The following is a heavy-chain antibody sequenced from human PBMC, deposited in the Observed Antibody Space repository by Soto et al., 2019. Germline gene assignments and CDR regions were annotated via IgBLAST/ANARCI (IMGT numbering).Heavy chain of an antibody. CDR1: WFTFSGSA. CDR2: IRSKANSYAT. Sequence: PVGSLRLSCAASWFTFSGSAMHWVRQASGKGLEWVGRIRSKANSYATAYAASVKGRFTISRDDSKNTAYLQMNSLKTEDTAVYYCARGTKYYYQGMDVWGQGTTVTISS. CDR3: ARGTKYYYQGMDV. V-gene: IGHV3-73*01. J-gene: IGHJ6*02.